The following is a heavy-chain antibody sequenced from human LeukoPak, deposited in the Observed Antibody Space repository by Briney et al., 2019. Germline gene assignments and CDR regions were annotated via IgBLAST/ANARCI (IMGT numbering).Heavy chain of an antibody. CDR1: GGSISSGSYY. D-gene: IGHD2-2*01. V-gene: IGHV4-61*02. CDR3: AREVAPPWPTSLGYCSSTSCYSPDY. CDR2: IYTSGST. Sequence: PSQTLSLTCTVSGGSISSGSYYWSWIRQPAGKGLEWIGRIYTSGSTNYNPSLKSRVTISVDTSRNQFSLKLSSVTAADTAVYYCAREVAPPWPTSLGYCSSTSCYSPDYWGQGTLVTVSS. J-gene: IGHJ4*02.